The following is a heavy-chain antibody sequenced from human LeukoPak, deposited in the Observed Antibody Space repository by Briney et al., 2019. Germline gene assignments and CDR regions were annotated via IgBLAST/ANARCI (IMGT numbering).Heavy chain of an antibody. D-gene: IGHD3-10*01. Sequence: GGSLRLSCAASGFTFSSYWMSWVRQAPGKGREGVANIKQDGSEKYYVDSVKGRFTISRDNAKNSLYLQMNSLRAEDTAVYYCARAGTDYYGSGSYYLPFDYWGQGTLVTVSS. CDR2: IKQDGSEK. J-gene: IGHJ4*02. CDR1: GFTFSSYW. V-gene: IGHV3-7*01. CDR3: ARAGTDYYGSGSYYLPFDY.